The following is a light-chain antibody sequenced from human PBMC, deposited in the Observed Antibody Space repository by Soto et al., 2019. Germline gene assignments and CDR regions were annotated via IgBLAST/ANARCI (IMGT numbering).Light chain of an antibody. V-gene: IGLV2-14*01. CDR3: SSYTSGTTWV. CDR1: SSDVGGYNY. J-gene: IGLJ3*02. Sequence: QSALTQPASVSGSPGQSITISCTGNSSDVGGYNYVSWYQQHPGKVPKLMIYEVSNRPSGVSNRFSGSKSGNTASLTISGLQAEDEADYYCSSYTSGTTWVFGGGTKLTVL. CDR2: EVS.